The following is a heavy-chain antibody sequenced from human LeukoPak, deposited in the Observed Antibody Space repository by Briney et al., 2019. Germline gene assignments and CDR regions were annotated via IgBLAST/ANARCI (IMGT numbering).Heavy chain of an antibody. CDR1: GFSFSSYA. V-gene: IGHV3-30-3*01. Sequence: PGRSLRPSCAAAGFSFSSYAMGWVRQAPSKGLGWVAVISYDGSNKYHADSVKGQFTIPRDNSKNTLYLQMNSLRAEGTAVYYCARSLEQQLVGWGQGTLVTVSS. J-gene: IGHJ4*02. CDR3: ARSLEQQLVG. CDR2: ISYDGSNK. D-gene: IGHD6-13*01.